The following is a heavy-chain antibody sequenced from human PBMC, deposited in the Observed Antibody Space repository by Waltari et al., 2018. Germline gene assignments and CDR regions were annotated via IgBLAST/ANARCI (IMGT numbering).Heavy chain of an antibody. CDR2: IYYSGST. CDR3: ARINYDILTGYFLDY. V-gene: IGHV4-39*07. Sequence: QLQLQESGPGLVKPSETLSLTCTVSGGSISRSRYYWGWLRQPPGKGLEWIGSIYYSGSTYYNPSLKSRVTISVDTSKNQFSLKLSSVTAADTAVYYCARINYDILTGYFLDYWGQGTLVTVSS. D-gene: IGHD3-9*01. CDR1: GGSISRSRYY. J-gene: IGHJ4*02.